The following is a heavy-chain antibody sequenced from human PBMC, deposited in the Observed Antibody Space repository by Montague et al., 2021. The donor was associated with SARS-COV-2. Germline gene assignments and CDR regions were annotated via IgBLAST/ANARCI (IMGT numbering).Heavy chain of an antibody. CDR3: ARLYYYGSGRRMGYYYYGTDG. CDR2: IWYDGSNK. J-gene: IGHJ6*02. V-gene: IGHV3-33*01. Sequence: SLRLSCAASGFTFSSYGMHWVRQAPGKGLEWVAVIWYDGSNKYYADSVKGRFTISRDNSKNTLYLQMNSLRAEDTAVYYCARLYYYGSGRRMGYYYYGTDGWGQGTTVTVSS. CDR1: GFTFSSYG. D-gene: IGHD3-10*01.